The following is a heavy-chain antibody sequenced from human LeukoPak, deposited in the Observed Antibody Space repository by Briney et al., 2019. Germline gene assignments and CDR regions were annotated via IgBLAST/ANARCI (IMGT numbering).Heavy chain of an antibody. Sequence: GESLKISFKGSGYRFTSYWIGWVRPMPGKGLEWMGIIYPGDSDTRYSPSFQGQVTISPDKSISTAYLQWSSLKASDTAMYYCATQLWELVYWGQGTLVTVSS. CDR1: GYRFTSYW. V-gene: IGHV5-51*01. CDR2: IYPGDSDT. CDR3: ATQLWELVY. D-gene: IGHD1-26*01. J-gene: IGHJ4*02.